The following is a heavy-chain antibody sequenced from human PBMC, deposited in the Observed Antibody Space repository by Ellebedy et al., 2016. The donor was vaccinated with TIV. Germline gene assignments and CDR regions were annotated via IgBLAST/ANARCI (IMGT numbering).Heavy chain of an antibody. V-gene: IGHV3-30*03. J-gene: IGHJ3*02. D-gene: IGHD2-15*01. CDR2: ISYDGSQK. CDR1: GFTFSRYG. CDR3: ARVKAYSAFDI. Sequence: GESLKISCGASGFTFSRYGMHWVRQAPGQGLAWVPVISYDGSQKYSTDSVRGRFTISRDNSKNTLYLQRSSLRAEDTAVYYCARVKAYSAFDIWGPGTLVTVAS.